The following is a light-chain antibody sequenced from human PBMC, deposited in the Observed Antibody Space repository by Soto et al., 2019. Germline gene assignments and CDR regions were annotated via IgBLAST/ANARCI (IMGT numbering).Light chain of an antibody. CDR3: LQYYDIPRK. V-gene: IGKV4-1*01. J-gene: IGKJ1*01. CDR2: WAS. Sequence: DIVMTQSPDSLAVSLGEMATITCKSSQTVLYNFNNQNYLAWYQQKQGQPPKLIINWASIRECGVPDRFSGSGSGKDFTLTISILQAEDVAVYYCLQYYDIPRKFGQGKRVEIK. CDR1: QTVLYNFNNQNY.